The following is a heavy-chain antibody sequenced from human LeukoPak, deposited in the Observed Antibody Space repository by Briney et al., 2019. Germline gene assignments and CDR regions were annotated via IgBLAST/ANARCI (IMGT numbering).Heavy chain of an antibody. CDR2: ISGSGGST. CDR3: AKPPGYYYDSSGYYPLSY. Sequence: GGSLRLSCAASGFTFSSYWMSWVRQALGKGLEWVSAISGSGGSTYYADSVKGRFTISRDNSKNTLYLQMNSLRAEDTAVYYCAKPPGYYYDSSGYYPLSYWGQGTLVTVSS. V-gene: IGHV3-23*01. J-gene: IGHJ4*02. D-gene: IGHD3-22*01. CDR1: GFTFSSYW.